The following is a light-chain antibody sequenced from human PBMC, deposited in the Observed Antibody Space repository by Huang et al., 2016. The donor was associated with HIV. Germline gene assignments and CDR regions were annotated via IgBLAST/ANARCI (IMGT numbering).Light chain of an antibody. CDR2: GAS. CDR1: QAISNS. Sequence: DIQMTQSPSSLSASVGDKVSITCRASQAISNSLVWYKQQPGKAPKLLLYGASRLESGVSSRVSGSGSGTDYTLTISSLQPEDFATYYCQQYFSTPRTFGQGTKVEIK. J-gene: IGKJ1*01. CDR3: QQYFSTPRT. V-gene: IGKV1-NL1*01.